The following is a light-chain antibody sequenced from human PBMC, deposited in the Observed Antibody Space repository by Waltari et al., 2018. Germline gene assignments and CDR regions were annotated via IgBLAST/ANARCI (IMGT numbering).Light chain of an antibody. CDR2: GAS. J-gene: IGKJ1*01. CDR3: QKHDRLPAT. Sequence: EIVLTQSPDTLSWSPGERATLSCRASQSIGRYLGWYRQKPGQAPRLLIYGASTRASGIPDRFSVSGSGTDFSLTISRLEPEDFAVYHCQKHDRLPATFGQGTKVEIK. CDR1: QSIGRY. V-gene: IGKV3-20*01.